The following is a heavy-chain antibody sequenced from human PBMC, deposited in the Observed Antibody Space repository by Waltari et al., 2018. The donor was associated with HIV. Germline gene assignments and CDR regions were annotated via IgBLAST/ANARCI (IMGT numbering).Heavy chain of an antibody. D-gene: IGHD2-21*02. Sequence: EVQLVESGGGLVQPGGSLRLSCAASGFTFRSYWMHWVRTAPGEGLVWVSRINSDGSSSSYADSVKGRFTISRDNAKNTLYLQMNSLRAEDTAVYYCTRARYCGSDCLVLDYWGQGTLVTVSS. CDR2: INSDGSSS. J-gene: IGHJ4*02. V-gene: IGHV3-74*01. CDR3: TRARYCGSDCLVLDY. CDR1: GFTFRSYW.